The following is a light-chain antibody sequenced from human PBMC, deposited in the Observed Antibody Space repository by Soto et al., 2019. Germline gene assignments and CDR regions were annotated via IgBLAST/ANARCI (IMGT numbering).Light chain of an antibody. J-gene: IGKJ4*01. V-gene: IGKV3-20*01. CDR1: QSISNDH. CDR2: GTS. CDR3: QYYGSSVT. Sequence: EIVVTQSPGTLSLSPGERATLSCRASQSISNDHLAWYQQKPGQAPRLLIYGTSNRATGGIADRFSGSGSGTAFTLTISRLEPEEFAVYYCQYYGSSVTFAGGTKVEIK.